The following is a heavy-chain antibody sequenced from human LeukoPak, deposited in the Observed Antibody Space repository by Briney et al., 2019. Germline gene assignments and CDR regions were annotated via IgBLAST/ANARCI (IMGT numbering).Heavy chain of an antibody. D-gene: IGHD3-10*01. V-gene: IGHV3-9*01. CDR3: AKGYYGSGTLDAFDI. CDR1: GLSFDDYA. CDR2: ISWNSNSI. Sequence: PGRSLSLSCAASGLSFDDYAMHWVRQAPGKGLGWVSGISWNSNSIDYADSVKGRFTMSRDNAKNSLYLQMNSMRAEDTALYYCAKGYYGSGTLDAFDIWGPGTMVTVSS. J-gene: IGHJ3*02.